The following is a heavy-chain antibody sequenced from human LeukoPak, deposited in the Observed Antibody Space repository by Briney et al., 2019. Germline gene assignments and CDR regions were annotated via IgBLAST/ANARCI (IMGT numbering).Heavy chain of an antibody. CDR3: ARVPDSSGYTDAFDI. J-gene: IGHJ3*02. CDR1: GYTFTSYG. D-gene: IGHD3-22*01. CDR2: INPNSGGT. V-gene: IGHV1-2*02. Sequence: ASVKVSCKASGYTFTSYGISWVRQAPGQGLEWMGWINPNSGGTNYAQKFQGRVTMTRDTSISTAYMELSRLRSDDTAVYYCARVPDSSGYTDAFDIWGQGTMVTVSS.